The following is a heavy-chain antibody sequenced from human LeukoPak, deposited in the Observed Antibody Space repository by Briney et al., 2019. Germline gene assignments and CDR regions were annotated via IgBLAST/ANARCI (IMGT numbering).Heavy chain of an antibody. CDR2: INSDGSST. V-gene: IGHV3-74*01. Sequence: GGSLRLSCAASGFTFSSYWMHWVRQAPGKGLVWVSRINSDGSSTSYADSVKGRFTISRDNAKNTLYLQMNSLRAEDTAVYYCARENVLLWFGELLYAFDIWGQGTMVTVPS. J-gene: IGHJ3*02. D-gene: IGHD3-10*01. CDR3: ARENVLLWFGELLYAFDI. CDR1: GFTFSSYW.